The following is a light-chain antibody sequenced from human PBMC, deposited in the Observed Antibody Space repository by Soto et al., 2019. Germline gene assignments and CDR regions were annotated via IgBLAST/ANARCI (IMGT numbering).Light chain of an antibody. CDR2: WAS. Sequence: DIVMTQSPDSLAVSLGERATINCKSSQSVLYRSNNKNYLAWYQQKPGQPPKLLIYWASTRQSGVPDRFSGSGSGTGFTLTISSLQAEDVAVYYCQQYYITPPHTFGGGTMVEIK. V-gene: IGKV4-1*01. J-gene: IGKJ4*01. CDR1: QSVLYRSNNKNY. CDR3: QQYYITPPHT.